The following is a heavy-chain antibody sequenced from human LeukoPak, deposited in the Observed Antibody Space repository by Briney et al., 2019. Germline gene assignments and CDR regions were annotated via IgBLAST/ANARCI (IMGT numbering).Heavy chain of an antibody. D-gene: IGHD5-24*01. CDR1: GGTFSSYA. CDR3: ARDPTSLDGYPCYFDY. Sequence: SVKVSCKASGGTFSSYAISWVRQAPGQGLEWMGGIIPIFGTANYAQKFQGRVTITADESTSTAYMELSSLRSEDTAVYYCARDPTSLDGYPCYFDYWGQGTLVTVSS. J-gene: IGHJ4*02. CDR2: IIPIFGTA. V-gene: IGHV1-69*13.